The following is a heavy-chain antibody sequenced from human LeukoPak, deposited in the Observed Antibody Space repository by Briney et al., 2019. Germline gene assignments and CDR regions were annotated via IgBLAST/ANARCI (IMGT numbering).Heavy chain of an antibody. J-gene: IGHJ6*03. V-gene: IGHV3-74*01. CDR2: INSDGSST. CDR3: ATSLSGWGTYHYMNV. Sequence: GGSLRLSCAASGFTFSSYWMHWVRQAPGKGLVWVSRINSDGSSTSYADSVRGRFTLSRDNAKNTLYLQMNSLRAEDAAVYYCATSLSGWGTYHYMNVWGKGTTVTISS. CDR1: GFTFSSYW. D-gene: IGHD6-19*01.